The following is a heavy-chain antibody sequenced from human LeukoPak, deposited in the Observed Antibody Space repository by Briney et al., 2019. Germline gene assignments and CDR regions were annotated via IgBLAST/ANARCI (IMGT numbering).Heavy chain of an antibody. CDR3: ARGTAIAVVPAAIDAIDY. J-gene: IGHJ4*02. CDR1: GGSFSGYY. D-gene: IGHD2-2*01. Sequence: SETLSLTCAVYGGSFSGYYWSWIRQPPGKGLEWIGEINHSGSTKYNPSLKRRVTISVDTSKNQFPLKLSSVTAADTAVYYCARGTAIAVVPAAIDAIDYWGQGTLVTVSS. CDR2: INHSGST. V-gene: IGHV4-34*01.